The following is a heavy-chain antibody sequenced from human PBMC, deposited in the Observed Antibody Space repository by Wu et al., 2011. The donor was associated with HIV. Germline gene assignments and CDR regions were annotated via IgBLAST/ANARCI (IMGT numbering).Heavy chain of an antibody. CDR1: WRHLHAAML. Sequence: KPGSVGEGRPAKXSWRHLHAAMLSAGCDQAPGQGLEWMGRIIPIFGTANYAQKFQGRVTITADKSTSTAYMELSSLRSEDTAVYYCAMVAAAGTIGGYYYYYGMDVWGQGTTVTVSS. V-gene: IGHV1-69*06. D-gene: IGHD6-13*01. J-gene: IGHJ6*02. CDR3: AMVAAAGTIGGYYYYYGMDV. CDR2: IIPIFGTA.